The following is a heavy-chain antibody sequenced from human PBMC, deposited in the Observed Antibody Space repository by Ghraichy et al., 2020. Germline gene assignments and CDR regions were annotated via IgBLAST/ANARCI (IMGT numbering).Heavy chain of an antibody. D-gene: IGHD1-26*01. CDR1: GFTVSSNY. CDR2: IYSGGST. Sequence: GGSLRLSCAASGFTVSSNYMSWVRQAPGKGLEWVSVIYSGGSTYYADSVKGRFTISRDNSKNTLYLQMNSLRSEDTAVYYCARDRRIGYTPGGGGSYITNYYYYGMDVWGQGTTVTVSS. CDR3: ARDRRIGYTPGGGGSYITNYYYYGMDV. V-gene: IGHV3-53*01. J-gene: IGHJ6*02.